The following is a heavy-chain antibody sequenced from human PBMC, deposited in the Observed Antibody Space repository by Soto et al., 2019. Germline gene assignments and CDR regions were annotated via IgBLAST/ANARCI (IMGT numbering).Heavy chain of an antibody. Sequence: ALSLTCTVSGGSISRGDYYWSWIRQPPGKGLEWIVYIYYSGSTYYNPSFKSLVTISVDTSKNQFSLRLCSVTAADTAVYYCARNLASGYTSNCYSDYWRQGTLVTVSS. J-gene: IGHJ4*02. CDR1: GGSISRGDYY. V-gene: IGHV4-30-4*01. CDR2: IYYSGST. CDR3: ARNLASGYTSNCYSDY. D-gene: IGHD6-13*01.